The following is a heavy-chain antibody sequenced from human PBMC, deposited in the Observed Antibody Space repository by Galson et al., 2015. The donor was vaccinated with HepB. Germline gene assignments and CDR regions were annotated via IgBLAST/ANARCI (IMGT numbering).Heavy chain of an antibody. CDR2: ISGYNSKK. CDR3: ARGAPVVGVSATQNNWFDP. Sequence: QSGAEVKKPGASVKVSCKASGYTFSSYSITWVRQAPGQGLEWMGWISGYNSKKNYAQKFQGRVTMTTDTSTSTAYMELRSLRSDDTAVYYCARGAPVVGVSATQNNWFDPWGQGTRVTVSS. V-gene: IGHV1-18*01. CDR1: GYTFSSYS. J-gene: IGHJ5*02. D-gene: IGHD2-15*01.